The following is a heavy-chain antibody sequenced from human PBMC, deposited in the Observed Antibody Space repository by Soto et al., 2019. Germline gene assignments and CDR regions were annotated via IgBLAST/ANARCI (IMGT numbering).Heavy chain of an antibody. CDR1: GFTFSSYS. CDR3: ARVFGYYGSGSYYNLGEYGMDV. CDR2: ISSSSSYI. D-gene: IGHD3-10*01. V-gene: IGHV3-21*01. Sequence: PGGSLRLSCAASGFTFSSYSMNWVRQAPGKGLEWVSSISSSSSYIYYADSVKGRFTISRDNAKNSLYLQMNSLRAEDTAVYYCARVFGYYGSGSYYNLGEYGMDVWGQGTTVTVSS. J-gene: IGHJ6*02.